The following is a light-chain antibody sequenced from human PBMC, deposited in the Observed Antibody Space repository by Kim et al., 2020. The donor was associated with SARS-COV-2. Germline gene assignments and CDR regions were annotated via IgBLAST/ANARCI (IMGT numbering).Light chain of an antibody. J-gene: IGLJ3*02. CDR3: AAWDESLSGWV. Sequence: ELTQPPSASGTPGQRVTISCSGSSSNIGTNSVYWYQQLPGTAPKLLIYSNNQRPSGVPDRFSGSKSGTSASLAISGLRSEDEADYYCAAWDESLSGWVFGGGTKLTVL. CDR1: SSNIGTNS. CDR2: SNN. V-gene: IGLV1-47*01.